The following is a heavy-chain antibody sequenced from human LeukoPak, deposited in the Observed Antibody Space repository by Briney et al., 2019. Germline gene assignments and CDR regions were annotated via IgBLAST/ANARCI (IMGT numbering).Heavy chain of an antibody. CDR3: GPQQTYSPYNWFDP. V-gene: IGHV3-74*03. Sequence: GGSLRLSCVGSGFTISNYWMHWVRQAPGTGLVWVSRIHPDGSITTYADSVKGRFTISRDNAKNTLYLQMNSLRAEDTAVYYCGPQQTYSPYNWFDPWGQGTLVTVSS. J-gene: IGHJ5*02. D-gene: IGHD5-12*01. CDR1: GFTISNYW. CDR2: IHPDGSIT.